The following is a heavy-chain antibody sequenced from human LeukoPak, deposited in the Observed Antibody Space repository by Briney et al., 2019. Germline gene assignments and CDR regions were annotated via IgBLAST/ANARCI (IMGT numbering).Heavy chain of an antibody. CDR3: ARGGGYCSSTSCYYFDS. Sequence: NPGGSLRLSCAASGFTFSSYSMNWVRQAPGKGLEWVSSISSSSSYIYYADSVKGRFTISRDNAKNSLYLQMNSLRAEDTAVYYCARGGGYCSSTSCYYFDSWGQGTLVTVSS. V-gene: IGHV3-21*01. CDR1: GFTFSSYS. J-gene: IGHJ4*02. CDR2: ISSSSSYI. D-gene: IGHD2-2*01.